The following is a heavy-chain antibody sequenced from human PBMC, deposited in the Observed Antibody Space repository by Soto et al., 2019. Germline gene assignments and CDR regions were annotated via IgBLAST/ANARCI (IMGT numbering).Heavy chain of an antibody. CDR1: GFTFSSYW. CDR2: INSDGSST. V-gene: IGHV3-74*01. CDR3: ARTRRDCSSTSCPQEYYFDY. D-gene: IGHD2-2*01. Sequence: GGSLRLSCAASGFTFSSYWMHWVRQAPGKGLVWVSRINSDGSSTSYADSVKGRFTIPRDNAKNTLYLQMNSLRAEDTAVYYCARTRRDCSSTSCPQEYYFDYWGQGTLVTVSS. J-gene: IGHJ4*02.